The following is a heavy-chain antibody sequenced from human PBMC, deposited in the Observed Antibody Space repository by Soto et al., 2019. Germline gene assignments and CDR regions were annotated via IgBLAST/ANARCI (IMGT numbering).Heavy chain of an antibody. Sequence: EVQLVETGGGLIQPGGSLRLSCAASGFTVSSNYMSWVRQAPGKGLEWVSVIYSGGSTYYADSVKGRFTISRDNSKNTLYLHMNSLIAEDTAVYYCARDSGIAASYYYGMDVWGQGTTVTVSS. CDR2: IYSGGST. J-gene: IGHJ6*02. CDR1: GFTVSSNY. D-gene: IGHD6-13*01. CDR3: ARDSGIAASYYYGMDV. V-gene: IGHV3-53*02.